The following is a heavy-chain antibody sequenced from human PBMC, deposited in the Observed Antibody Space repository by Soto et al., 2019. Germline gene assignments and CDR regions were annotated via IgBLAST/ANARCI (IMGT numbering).Heavy chain of an antibody. D-gene: IGHD2-21*02. CDR2: IIPILGIA. CDR3: AREPSYCGGDCYPRY. CDR1: GGTFSSYT. J-gene: IGHJ4*02. Sequence: QVQLVQSGAEVKKPGSSLKVSCKASGGTFSSYTISWVRQAPGQGLEWMGRIIPILGIANYAQKFQGRVTITADKSTSTAYMELSSLRSEDTAVYYCAREPSYCGGDCYPRYWGQGTLVTVSS. V-gene: IGHV1-69*08.